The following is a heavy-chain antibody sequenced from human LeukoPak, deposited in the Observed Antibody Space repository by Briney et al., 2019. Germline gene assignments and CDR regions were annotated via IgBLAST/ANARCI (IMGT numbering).Heavy chain of an antibody. D-gene: IGHD3-22*01. V-gene: IGHV1-18*01. CDR3: ARDLGYYDSSGPFDY. J-gene: IGHJ4*02. CDR2: ISAYNGNT. CDR1: GYTFTSYG. Sequence: ASVKVSCKASGYTFTSYGISWVRQAPGQGLEWMGWISAYNGNTNYAQKFQGRVTMTRDTSISTAYMELSRLRSDDTAVYYCARDLGYYDSSGPFDYWGQGTLVTVSS.